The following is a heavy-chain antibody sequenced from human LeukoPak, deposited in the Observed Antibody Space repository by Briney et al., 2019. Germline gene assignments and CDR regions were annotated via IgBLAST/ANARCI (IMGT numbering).Heavy chain of an antibody. V-gene: IGHV1-8*02. CDR1: GYTFTSYG. Sequence: GASVKVSCKASGYTFTSYGISWVRQAPGQGLEWMGWMNPNSGNTGYAQKFQGRVTMTRNTSISTAYMELSSLRSEDTAVYYCARVRSSSWRREYFQHWGQGTLVTVSS. CDR2: MNPNSGNT. CDR3: ARVRSSSWRREYFQH. D-gene: IGHD6-13*01. J-gene: IGHJ1*01.